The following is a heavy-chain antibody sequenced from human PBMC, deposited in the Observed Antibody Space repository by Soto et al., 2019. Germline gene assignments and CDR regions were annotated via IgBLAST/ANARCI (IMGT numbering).Heavy chain of an antibody. V-gene: IGHV3-23*01. D-gene: IGHD1-26*01. CDR3: AKGKGVGATPDGANC. J-gene: IGHJ4*02. CDR2: IRSDGDTT. CDR1: GFTFSRYG. Sequence: EVQVLESGGGLVQPGGSLRLSCAASGFTFSRYGMNWVLQAPGKGLEWVSGIRSDGDTTYNADSVKGRFTVSRDTSKNTVYLQMNSLRAEDTAIYYCAKGKGVGATPDGANCWGQGTLVTVSS.